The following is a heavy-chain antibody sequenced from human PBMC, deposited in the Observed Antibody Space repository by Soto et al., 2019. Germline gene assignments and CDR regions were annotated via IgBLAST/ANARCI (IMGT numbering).Heavy chain of an antibody. CDR1: GYTFTSYG. CDR2: ISAYNGNT. V-gene: IGHV1-18*01. J-gene: IGHJ3*02. Sequence: QVQLVQSGAEVKKPGASVKVSCKASGYTFTSYGISWVRQAPGQGLEWMGWISAYNGNTNYAQKLQGRVTMTTDTSTSRAYMELRSLRSDDTAVYYCARDGEYSSSSWVDAFDIWGQGTMVTVSS. D-gene: IGHD6-6*01. CDR3: ARDGEYSSSSWVDAFDI.